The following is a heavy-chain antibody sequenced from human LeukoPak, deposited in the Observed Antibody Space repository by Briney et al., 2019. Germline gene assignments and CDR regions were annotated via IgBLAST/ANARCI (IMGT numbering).Heavy chain of an antibody. CDR3: ARLNPVTVDY. V-gene: IGHV3-21*01. J-gene: IGHJ4*02. CDR2: ISSSSSYI. D-gene: IGHD2-21*02. CDR1: GFTFSSYS. Sequence: GGSLRLSCAASGFTFSSYSMNWVRQAPGKGLEWVSSISSSSSYIYYADSVKGRFTISRDNAKNSLYLQMNGLRAEDTAVYYRARLNPVTVDYWGQGTLVTVSS.